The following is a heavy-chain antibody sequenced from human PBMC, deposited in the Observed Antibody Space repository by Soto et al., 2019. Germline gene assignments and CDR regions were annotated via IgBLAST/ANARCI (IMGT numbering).Heavy chain of an antibody. CDR2: MNPNSGNT. CDR1: GYTFTSYD. J-gene: IGHJ5*02. Sequence: ASVKVSCKASGYTFTSYDINWVRQATGQGLEWMGWMNPNSGNTGYAQKFQGRVTMTRNTSISTAYMELSSLRSEDTAVYYCARGRGWGIYYEGWCDPWGQGTLVTVSS. CDR3: ARGRGWGIYYEGWCDP. D-gene: IGHD3-22*01. V-gene: IGHV1-8*01.